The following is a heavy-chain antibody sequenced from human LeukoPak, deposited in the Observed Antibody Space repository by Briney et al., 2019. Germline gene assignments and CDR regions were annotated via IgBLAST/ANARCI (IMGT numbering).Heavy chain of an antibody. CDR3: ARGRGIMVRSQGGMDV. CDR1: GFTFSSYW. Sequence: GGSLRLSCAASGFTFSSYWMSWVRQAPGKGLEWVSSISSSSSYIYYADSVKGRFTISRDNAKNSLYLQMNSLRAEDTAVYYCARGRGIMVRSQGGMDVWGQGTTVTVSS. CDR2: ISSSSSYI. J-gene: IGHJ6*02. D-gene: IGHD3-10*01. V-gene: IGHV3-21*01.